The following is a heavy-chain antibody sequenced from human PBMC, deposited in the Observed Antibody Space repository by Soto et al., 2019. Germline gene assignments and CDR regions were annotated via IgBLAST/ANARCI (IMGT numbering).Heavy chain of an antibody. V-gene: IGHV4-59*08. CDR1: GGSISGYY. CDR2: IYYSGST. CDR3: ASRHSSPYFDY. Sequence: SETLSLTCTVSGGSISGYYWSWIRQPPGKRLEWIGYIYYSGSTNYNPSLKSRVTISVDTSKNQFSLKLNSVTAADTAVYYCASRHSSPYFDYWGQGTLVTVSS. D-gene: IGHD6-13*01. J-gene: IGHJ4*02.